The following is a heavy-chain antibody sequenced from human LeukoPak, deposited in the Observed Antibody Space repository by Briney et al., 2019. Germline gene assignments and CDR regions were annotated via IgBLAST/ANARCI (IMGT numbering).Heavy chain of an antibody. Sequence: PGGSLRLSCAASGFTVSSNYMSWVRQAPGKGLVWVSRINSDGSTINYADSVKGRFTISRDNAKNTLYLQMNSLRAEDTAVYYCVSGLIPTGDTRTNYWGQGTLVTVSS. CDR1: GFTVSSNY. V-gene: IGHV3-74*01. CDR3: VSGLIPTGDTRTNY. J-gene: IGHJ4*02. CDR2: INSDGSTI. D-gene: IGHD3-16*01.